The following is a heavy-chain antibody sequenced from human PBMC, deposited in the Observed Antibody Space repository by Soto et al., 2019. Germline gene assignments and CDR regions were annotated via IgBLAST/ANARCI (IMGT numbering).Heavy chain of an antibody. CDR1: GFSISSGGYY. D-gene: IGHD4-17*01. CDR2: IYYSGST. V-gene: IGHV4-31*03. Sequence: PSETLSLTCTVSGFSISSGGYYWSWIRQHPGKGLEWIGYIYYSGSTYYNPSLKSRVTISVDTSKNPFPLKLSSVTAADTAVYYCASTPRALTDYGDYEVNGMDVWGQGTTVTVSS. J-gene: IGHJ6*02. CDR3: ASTPRALTDYGDYEVNGMDV.